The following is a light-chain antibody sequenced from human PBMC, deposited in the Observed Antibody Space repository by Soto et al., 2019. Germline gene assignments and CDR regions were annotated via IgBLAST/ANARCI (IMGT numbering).Light chain of an antibody. CDR2: DVS. V-gene: IGLV2-14*03. Sequence: QSALTQPASVSGSPGQSITISCTGTSSDVGGYNYVSWYQQHPGKAPKLMIYDVSLRPSGVSYRFSGSKSGNTASLTISGLQAEDEADYYCSSYTTGRNVVFGGGTKVTVL. J-gene: IGLJ2*01. CDR3: SSYTTGRNVV. CDR1: SSDVGGYNY.